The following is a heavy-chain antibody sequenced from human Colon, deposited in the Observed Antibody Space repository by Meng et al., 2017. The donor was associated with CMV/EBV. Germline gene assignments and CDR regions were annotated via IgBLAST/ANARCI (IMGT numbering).Heavy chain of an antibody. D-gene: IGHD1-26*01. Sequence: PRQAPGPGPVTPAGALALAPTASCDPISSGSHSWAWSRQSPGKSLEWIGSRYFSAIADYNPSLKSRVTISLHATQKQFSLRLTSVTAADSAVYFCARDLTNKWFYYWGQGTLVTVSS. J-gene: IGHJ4*02. V-gene: IGHV4-39*07. CDR3: ARDLTNKWFYY. CDR1: CDPISSGSHS. CDR2: RYFSAIA.